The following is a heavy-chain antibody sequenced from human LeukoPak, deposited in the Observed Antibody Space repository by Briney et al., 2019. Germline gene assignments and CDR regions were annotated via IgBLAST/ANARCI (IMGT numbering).Heavy chain of an antibody. CDR1: GFTFSSYA. Sequence: GGSLRLSCAASGFTFSSYAMSWVRQAPGKGLEWVSAISGSGGSTYYADSVKGRFTISRDNSKNTLYLQMNSLRAEDTAVYYCAKDLRVHGVSSYFDYWGQGTLVTVSS. D-gene: IGHD3-3*02. V-gene: IGHV3-23*01. J-gene: IGHJ4*02. CDR2: ISGSGGST. CDR3: AKDLRVHGVSSYFDY.